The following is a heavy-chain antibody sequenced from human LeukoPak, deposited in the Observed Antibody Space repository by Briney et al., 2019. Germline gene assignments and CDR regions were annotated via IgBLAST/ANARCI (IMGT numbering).Heavy chain of an antibody. CDR3: ASDLMDYSNPMDV. J-gene: IGHJ6*03. V-gene: IGHV1-2*02. CDR2: INPNSGGT. Sequence: ASVKVSCKASGHTFTGYYMHWVRQAPGQGLEWMGWINPNSGGTNYAQKFQGRVTMTRDTSISTAYMELSRLRSDDTAVYYCASDLMDYSNPMDVWGKGTTVTVSS. D-gene: IGHD4-11*01. CDR1: GHTFTGYY.